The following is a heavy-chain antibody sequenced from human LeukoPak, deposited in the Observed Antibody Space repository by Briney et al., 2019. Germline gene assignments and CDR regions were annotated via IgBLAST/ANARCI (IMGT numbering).Heavy chain of an antibody. CDR2: ISGDGGST. CDR3: LAGYPPSDY. V-gene: IGHV3-43*02. Sequence: TGGSLRLSCAASGFTFDDYAMHWVRHAPGKGLEWVSLISGDGGSTYYADTVKGRFTISRDNSKNSLYLQMNSLRTEDTALYYCLAGYPPSDYWGQGTLVTVSS. J-gene: IGHJ4*02. CDR1: GFTFDDYA. D-gene: IGHD5-18*01.